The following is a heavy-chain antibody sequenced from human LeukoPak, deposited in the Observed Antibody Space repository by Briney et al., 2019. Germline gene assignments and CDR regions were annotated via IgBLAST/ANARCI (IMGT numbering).Heavy chain of an antibody. D-gene: IGHD3-16*01. CDR1: RFTFSSYG. CDR2: IWYDGSNK. CDR3: AKDRGSALPVGVFDY. J-gene: IGHJ4*02. Sequence: PGGSLRLSCVASRFTFSSYGMHWVRQAPGKGLEWVAVIWYDGSNKYYADSVKGRFTISRDNSKNKLYLQMNSLRAEDTAVYYCAKDRGSALPVGVFDYWGQGTLVTVS. V-gene: IGHV3-33*06.